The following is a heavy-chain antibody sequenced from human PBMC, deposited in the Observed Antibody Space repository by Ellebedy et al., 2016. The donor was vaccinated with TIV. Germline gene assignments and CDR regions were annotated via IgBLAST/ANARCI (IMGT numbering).Heavy chain of an antibody. D-gene: IGHD1-26*01. V-gene: IGHV3-21*01. CDR1: GFTFSSYT. Sequence: GGSLRLSXAASGFTFSSYTMNWVRQAPGKGLEWVASISSSSSYIYYADSVRGRFTISRDNARKSLFLQMNSLRDEDTAVYYCARGAIVGDPYYFDYWGQGTLVTVSS. CDR2: ISSSSSYI. J-gene: IGHJ4*02. CDR3: ARGAIVGDPYYFDY.